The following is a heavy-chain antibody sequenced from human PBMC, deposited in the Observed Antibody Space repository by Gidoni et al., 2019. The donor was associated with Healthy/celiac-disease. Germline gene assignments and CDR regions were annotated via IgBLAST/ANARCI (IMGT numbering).Heavy chain of an antibody. D-gene: IGHD3-3*01. CDR3: ASTVRDDFWSGYYSHTPTDY. CDR2: ISSSSSTI. Sequence: EVQLVESGGGLVQPGGSLRLSCAASGFTLSSYSMTWVRQAPGKGLAWVSYISSSSSTIYYADSVKGRFTISRDNAKNSLYLQMNSLRDEDTAVYYCASTVRDDFWSGYYSHTPTDYWGQGTLVTVSS. CDR1: GFTLSSYS. J-gene: IGHJ4*02. V-gene: IGHV3-48*02.